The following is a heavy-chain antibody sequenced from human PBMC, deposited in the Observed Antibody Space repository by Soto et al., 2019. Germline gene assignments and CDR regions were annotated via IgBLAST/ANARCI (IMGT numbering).Heavy chain of an antibody. Sequence: ETLSLTCTVSGGSVSSSGNYWGWIRQPPGKGLEWIGSIYYSGSTYYNPSLKSRVTTSVDTSKNQFSLKLSSVTAADTAVYYCARHGLTVTAYAFDIWGQGTMVTVSS. CDR3: ARHGLTVTAYAFDI. D-gene: IGHD1-7*01. J-gene: IGHJ3*02. CDR2: IYYSGST. CDR1: GGSVSSSGNY. V-gene: IGHV4-39*01.